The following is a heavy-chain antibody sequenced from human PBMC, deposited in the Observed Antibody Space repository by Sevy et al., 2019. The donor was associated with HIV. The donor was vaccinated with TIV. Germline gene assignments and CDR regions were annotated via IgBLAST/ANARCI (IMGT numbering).Heavy chain of an antibody. V-gene: IGHV3-23*01. CDR1: GFTFTSYA. CDR3: AKESAHFDC. Sequence: GGSLRLSCAASGFTFTSYAMSWVHQAPGRGLEWVSTVSGSGGTIYYADSGKGRFTISRDNSKNTLYLQMNSLRAEDTAVYYCAKESAHFDCWGQGTLVTVSS. CDR2: VSGSGGTI. J-gene: IGHJ4*02.